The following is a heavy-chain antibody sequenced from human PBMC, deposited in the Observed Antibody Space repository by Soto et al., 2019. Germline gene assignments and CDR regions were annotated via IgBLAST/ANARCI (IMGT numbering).Heavy chain of an antibody. CDR2: ISAYSVDT. D-gene: IGHD1-26*01. Sequence: QVQLVQSGAEVKKPGASVKVSCKASGYRFETYAMTWVRQAPGQGLEWMGWISAYSVDTYSAQKFQDRLTMTKDTSTGTAYRELRSLTSADTAVYYWTRGHGAIRGALDVLGQGTTVTVSS. V-gene: IGHV1-18*01. CDR1: GYRFETYA. CDR3: TRGHGAIRGALDV. J-gene: IGHJ6*02.